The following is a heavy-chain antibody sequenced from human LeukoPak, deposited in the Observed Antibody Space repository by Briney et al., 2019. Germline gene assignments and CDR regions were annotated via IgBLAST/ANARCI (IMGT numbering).Heavy chain of an antibody. D-gene: IGHD1-26*01. CDR3: ARQFDGSHPNAFDI. V-gene: IGHV3-33*08. CDR2: TWYDGSYK. J-gene: IGHJ3*02. CDR1: GLTVNSNY. Sequence: PGGSLRLSCAASGLTVNSNYMSWVRQAPGKRLEWVAVTWYDGSYKYYGDSVKGRFTISRDNSKNTLYLQMASLRVEDTAVYYCARQFDGSHPNAFDIWGQGTMVTVSS.